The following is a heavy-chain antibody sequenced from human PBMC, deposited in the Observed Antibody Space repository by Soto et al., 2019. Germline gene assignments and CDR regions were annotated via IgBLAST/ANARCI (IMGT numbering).Heavy chain of an antibody. CDR2: IYYSGST. Sequence: SETLSLTCTVSGGSISSGGYYWSWIRQHPGKGLEWIGYIYYSGSTYYNPSLKSRVTISVDTSKNQFSLKLSSVTAADTAVYYCARDFDSSGYYGPVGAFDIWGQGTMVTVSS. D-gene: IGHD3-22*01. CDR3: ARDFDSSGYYGPVGAFDI. CDR1: GGSISSGGYY. J-gene: IGHJ3*02. V-gene: IGHV4-31*03.